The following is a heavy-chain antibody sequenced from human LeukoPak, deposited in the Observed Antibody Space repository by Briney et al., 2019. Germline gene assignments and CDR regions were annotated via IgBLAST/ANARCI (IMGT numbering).Heavy chain of an antibody. Sequence: PGGSLRLSCAASGFTFSDYWMHWVRQAPGKGLVWVSRISSDGSRVTYADSVKGRFTISRDNAKNTLYLQMNSLRAENTAVYYCARDYYDSSGPNGDAFDIWGQGTMVTVSS. D-gene: IGHD3-22*01. V-gene: IGHV3-74*01. CDR1: GFTFSDYW. J-gene: IGHJ3*02. CDR3: ARDYYDSSGPNGDAFDI. CDR2: ISSDGSRV.